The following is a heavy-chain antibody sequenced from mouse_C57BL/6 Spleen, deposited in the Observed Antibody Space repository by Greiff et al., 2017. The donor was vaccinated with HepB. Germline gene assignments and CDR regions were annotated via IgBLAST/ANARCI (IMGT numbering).Heavy chain of an antibody. CDR1: GYTFTSYG. V-gene: IGHV1-81*01. Sequence: QVQLKQSGAELARPGASVKLSCKASGYTFTSYGISWVKQRTGQGLEWIGEIYPRSGNTYYNEKFKGKATLTADKSSSTAYMELRSLTYEDSAVYFCAKGIIPTVDYWGQGTTLTVSS. CDR3: AKGIIPTVDY. D-gene: IGHD1-1*01. J-gene: IGHJ2*01. CDR2: IYPRSGNT.